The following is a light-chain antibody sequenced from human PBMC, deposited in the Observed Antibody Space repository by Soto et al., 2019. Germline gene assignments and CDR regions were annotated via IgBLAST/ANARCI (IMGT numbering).Light chain of an antibody. Sequence: ILLTQSPSSLSASVGDRVTITCRASQGIDTSLAWYQQKPGKAPKLLIYAASNFQSGVPSRFSGSGSGTDFALTISSLQPEDFATYYCQQGYSTPITFGQGTRLEIK. CDR2: AAS. CDR3: QQGYSTPIT. V-gene: IGKV1-39*01. J-gene: IGKJ5*01. CDR1: QGIDTS.